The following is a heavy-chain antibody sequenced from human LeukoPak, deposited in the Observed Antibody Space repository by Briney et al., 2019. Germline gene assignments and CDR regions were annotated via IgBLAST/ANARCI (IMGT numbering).Heavy chain of an antibody. V-gene: IGHV1-2*06. J-gene: IGHJ5*02. CDR1: GYTFTGDN. CDR3: AREVAA. D-gene: IGHD2-15*01. Sequence: ASVKLSCKASGYTFTGDNIHWVRQAPGQGLEWMGRINPNSGDTAYTQKLQGRVTMTKDTSISRAYMELSRLRSDDTAVYYCAREVAAWGQGTLVTVSS. CDR2: INPNSGDT.